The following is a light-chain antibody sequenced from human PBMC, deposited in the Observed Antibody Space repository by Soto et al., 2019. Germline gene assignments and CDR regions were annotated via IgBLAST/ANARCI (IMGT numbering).Light chain of an antibody. CDR2: DAS. Sequence: DGKMTDLRSPRSASVGDRVTITCRASQSIGNWLAWYQQKPGKVPKLLIQDASSLESGVPSRFSGSAYGRDCTITVSNLQPEDFATDHYQPHNSYSWTFGQGTKVDIK. CDR1: QSIGNW. V-gene: IGKV1-5*01. J-gene: IGKJ1*01. CDR3: QPHNSYSWT.